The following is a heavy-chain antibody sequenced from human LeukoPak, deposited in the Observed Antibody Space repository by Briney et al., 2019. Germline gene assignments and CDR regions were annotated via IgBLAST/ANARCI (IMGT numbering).Heavy chain of an antibody. V-gene: IGHV3-23*01. D-gene: IGHD2-2*03. J-gene: IGHJ4*02. Sequence: TGGSLRLSCAASGFTFSSYAMSWVRQAPGKGLEWVSAISGSGGSTYYADSVKGRFTISRDNSKNTLYLQMNSLRAEDTAVYYCATVGGYCSSTSCRTIRYYFDYWGQGTLVTVSS. CDR1: GFTFSSYA. CDR2: ISGSGGST. CDR3: ATVGGYCSSTSCRTIRYYFDY.